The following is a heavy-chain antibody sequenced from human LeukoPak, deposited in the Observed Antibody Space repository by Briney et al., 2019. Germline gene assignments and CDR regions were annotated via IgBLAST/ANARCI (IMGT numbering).Heavy chain of an antibody. V-gene: IGHV4-39*01. Sequence: SETLSLTCTVSGGSISGSSYYWGWIRQPPGKGLEWIGSIYYSGSTYYNPSLKSRVTISVDTSKNQFSLNLSSVTAADTAVYCCARLYYDSSGYYQICYFDYWGQGTLVTVSS. CDR1: GGSISGSSYY. CDR3: ARLYYDSSGYYQICYFDY. J-gene: IGHJ4*02. CDR2: IYYSGST. D-gene: IGHD3-22*01.